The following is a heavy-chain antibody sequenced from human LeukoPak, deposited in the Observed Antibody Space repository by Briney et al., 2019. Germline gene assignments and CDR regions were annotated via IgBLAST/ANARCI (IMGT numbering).Heavy chain of an antibody. CDR2: VNKDGSET. Sequence: GGSLRLSCAASGFTFSDYWMHWVRHAPGKGLVWLSRVNKDGSETKYADTVKGRFTISRDNAKNTLFLQMNSLRAEDTAVYYCTARYCSGATCSYYWGQGTLVTVSS. V-gene: IGHV3-74*01. J-gene: IGHJ4*02. CDR3: TARYCSGATCSYY. D-gene: IGHD2-15*01. CDR1: GFTFSDYW.